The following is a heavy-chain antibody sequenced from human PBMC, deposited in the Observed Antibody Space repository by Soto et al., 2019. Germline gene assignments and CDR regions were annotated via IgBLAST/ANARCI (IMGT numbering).Heavy chain of an antibody. Sequence: SETLSLTCTVSGGSVSSGSYYWSWIRQPPGKGLEWIGYIYYSGSTNYNPSLKSRVTISVDTSKNQFSLKLSSVTAADTAVYYCARGDYGDYDYWGQGTLVTSPQ. D-gene: IGHD4-17*01. CDR3: ARGDYGDYDY. V-gene: IGHV4-61*01. CDR2: IYYSGST. CDR1: GGSVSSGSYY. J-gene: IGHJ4*02.